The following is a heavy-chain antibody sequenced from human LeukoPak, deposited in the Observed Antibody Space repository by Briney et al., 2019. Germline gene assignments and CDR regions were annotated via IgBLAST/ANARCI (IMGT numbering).Heavy chain of an antibody. CDR2: ISSSGSTI. CDR1: GFTFSDYY. Sequence: GGSLRLSCAASGFTFSDYYMSWIRQAPGKGLEWLSYISSSGSTIYYADSMKGRFTISRDNAKNSLYLQMNSLRAEDTAVYYCARDQTHCSSTSCYPWGQGTLVTVSS. J-gene: IGHJ5*02. V-gene: IGHV3-11*04. D-gene: IGHD2-2*01. CDR3: ARDQTHCSSTSCYP.